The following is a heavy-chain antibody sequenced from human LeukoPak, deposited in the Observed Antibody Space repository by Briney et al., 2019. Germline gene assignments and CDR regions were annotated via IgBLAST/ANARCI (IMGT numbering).Heavy chain of an antibody. CDR1: GVSISSSSYD. Sequence: SETLSLTCTVSGVSISSSSYDWGWIRQPPGKGLEWIVSIYYSGSTYYNPSLKSRVTISVDTAKNQFSLKLSSVPAPDTAAYYCARLGVAAAVKFDYWGQGPLVTVSS. V-gene: IGHV4-39*01. J-gene: IGHJ4*02. CDR2: IYYSGST. CDR3: ARLGVAAAVKFDY. D-gene: IGHD6-13*01.